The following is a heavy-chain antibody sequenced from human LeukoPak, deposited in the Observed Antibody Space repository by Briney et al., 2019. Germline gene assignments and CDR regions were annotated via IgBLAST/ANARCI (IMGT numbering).Heavy chain of an antibody. V-gene: IGHV3-53*01. CDR1: GFTVSSNY. CDR3: AKGNHIVVVPAALYYFDY. CDR2: IYSGGST. D-gene: IGHD2-2*01. Sequence: PGGSLRLSCAASGFTVSSNYMSWVRQAPGKGLEWVSVIYSGGSTYYADSVKGRFTISRDNSKNTLYLQMNSLRAEDTAVYYCAKGNHIVVVPAALYYFDYWGQGTLVTVSS. J-gene: IGHJ4*02.